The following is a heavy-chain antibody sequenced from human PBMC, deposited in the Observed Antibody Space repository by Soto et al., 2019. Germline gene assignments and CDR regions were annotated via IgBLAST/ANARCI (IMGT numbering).Heavy chain of an antibody. CDR3: VRDQKYFRVNGNWFDS. CDR1: GYTSADFG. J-gene: IGHJ5*01. Sequence: QVQLMQSGTEVKKPGASVTVSCKASGYTSADFGISWVRQAPGQGLEWMGGVSGNNGASNPAPKVQGRITMTLDTSTGVSYMALRCLRSDDTAIYYCVRDQKYFRVNGNWFDSWGQGTLVSVSS. CDR2: VSGNNGAS. V-gene: IGHV1-18*04. D-gene: IGHD2-2*01.